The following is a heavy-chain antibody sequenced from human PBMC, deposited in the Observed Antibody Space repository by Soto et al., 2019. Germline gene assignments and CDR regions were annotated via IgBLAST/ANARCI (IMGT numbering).Heavy chain of an antibody. D-gene: IGHD2-15*01. CDR1: GGTFSSYA. CDR3: ARNPCSGGSCSEEWFDP. CDR2: IIPIFGTA. J-gene: IGHJ5*02. V-gene: IGHV1-69*06. Sequence: VQLVQSGAEVKKPGSSVKVSCKASGGTFSSYAISWVRQAPGQGLEWMGGIIPIFGTANYAQKFQGRVTITEDKSTSTAYMELSSLRSEDTAVYYWARNPCSGGSCSEEWFDPWGQGTPVTVSS.